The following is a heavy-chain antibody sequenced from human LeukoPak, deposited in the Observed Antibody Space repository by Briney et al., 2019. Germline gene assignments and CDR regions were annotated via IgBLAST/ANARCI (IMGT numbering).Heavy chain of an antibody. CDR1: GGSISSYY. CDR3: ARESRWELTIFDY. D-gene: IGHD1-26*01. Sequence: PSETLSLTCTVSGGSISSYYWSWIRQPPGKGLGWNGYIYYSGSTNYNPSLKCRVTISVDTSKNQFSLKLSSVTAADTAVYYCARESRWELTIFDYWGQGTLVTVSS. J-gene: IGHJ4*02. CDR2: IYYSGST. V-gene: IGHV4-59*12.